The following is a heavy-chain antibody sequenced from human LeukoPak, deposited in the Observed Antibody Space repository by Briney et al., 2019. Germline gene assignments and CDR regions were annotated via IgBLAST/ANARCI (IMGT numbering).Heavy chain of an antibody. D-gene: IGHD3-22*01. CDR2: IYYSGIT. J-gene: IGHJ5*02. CDR1: GGSISSYY. CDR3: ARETIIVGRAEFGP. Sequence: SETLSLTCTVSGGSISSYYWSWIRQPPGKGLEWIGYIYYSGITNYNPSLKSRVTVSVDTSKNQFSLKLSSVTAADTAVYYCARETIIVGRAEFGPWGQGTLVTVSS. V-gene: IGHV4-59*01.